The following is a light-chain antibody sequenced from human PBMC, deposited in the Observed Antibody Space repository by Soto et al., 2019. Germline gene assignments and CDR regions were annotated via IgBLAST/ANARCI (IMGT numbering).Light chain of an antibody. J-gene: IGKJ1*01. CDR2: DAS. Sequence: DIEMTQSPSNIYEPVGQTVNVTCRASQSIGRWLAWYQQKPGKAPKLLIFDASTLENGVPARFSGSRSGPEFSLTISSLQPDDFATYYCQQYYSYWTFGQGTKVDIK. CDR3: QQYYSYWT. CDR1: QSIGRW. V-gene: IGKV1-5*01.